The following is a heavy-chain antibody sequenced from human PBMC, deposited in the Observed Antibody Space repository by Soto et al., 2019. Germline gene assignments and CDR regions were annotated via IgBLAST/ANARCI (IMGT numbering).Heavy chain of an antibody. J-gene: IGHJ6*02. CDR3: ARDLYYDFWSGYYRYYYYGMDV. V-gene: IGHV1-46*01. D-gene: IGHD3-3*01. CDR2: INPSGGST. CDR1: GYTFTSYY. Sequence: QVQLVQSGAEVNKPGASVKVSCKASGYTFTSYYMHWVRQAPGQGLEWMGIINPSGGSTSYAQKFQGRVTMTRDTSTSTVYMELSSLRSEDTAVYYCARDLYYDFWSGYYRYYYYGMDVWGQGTTVTVSS.